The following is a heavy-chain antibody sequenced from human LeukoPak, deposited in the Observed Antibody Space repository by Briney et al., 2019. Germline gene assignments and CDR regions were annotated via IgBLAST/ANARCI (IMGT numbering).Heavy chain of an antibody. Sequence: GGSLRLSCAASGFTFSSYGMSWVRQAPGKGLEWVSAISGSGGSTYYADSVKGRFTISRDNSKNTLYLQMNSLRAEDTAVYYCARSGYSYGPSGDAFDIWGQGTMVTVSS. CDR2: ISGSGGST. V-gene: IGHV3-23*01. J-gene: IGHJ3*02. CDR1: GFTFSSYG. CDR3: ARSGYSYGPSGDAFDI. D-gene: IGHD5-18*01.